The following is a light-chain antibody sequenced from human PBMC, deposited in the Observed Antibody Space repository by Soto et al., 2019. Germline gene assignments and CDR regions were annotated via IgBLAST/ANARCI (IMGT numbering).Light chain of an antibody. J-gene: IGKJ3*01. V-gene: IGKV1-12*01. Sequence: DIQMTQSPSSVSASVGDRVTITCRASQGISNWLAWYQQKPGKAPSLLIHAASSLQSGVPSRFSGSGYGTDFTITSSSLQPEEFATYFCQQDNSLPVTFGHGTKVDIK. CDR3: QQDNSLPVT. CDR1: QGISNW. CDR2: AAS.